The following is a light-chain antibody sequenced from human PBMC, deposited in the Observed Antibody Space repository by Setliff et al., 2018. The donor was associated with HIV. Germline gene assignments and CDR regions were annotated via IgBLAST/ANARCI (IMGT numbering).Light chain of an antibody. CDR3: SSYTSNNARV. CDR1: SSDVGAYNY. CDR2: DVS. V-gene: IGLV2-14*03. J-gene: IGLJ1*01. Sequence: QSVLTQPASVSGSPGQSITISCTGTSSDVGAYNYVSWYQQYPAKAPKLMIYDVSVRPSGVSTRFSSSKSGNTASLTISGLQAEDEADYYCSSYTSNNARVFGTGTKVTVL.